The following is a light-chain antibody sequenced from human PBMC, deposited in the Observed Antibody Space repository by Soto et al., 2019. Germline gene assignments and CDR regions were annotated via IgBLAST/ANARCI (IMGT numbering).Light chain of an antibody. CDR1: QSISSY. V-gene: IGKV3-11*01. CDR2: DAS. CDR3: QQLTDWHPQWT. J-gene: IGKJ1*01. Sequence: EVVLTQSPDTLSLPPGERATLSCRASQSISSYLAWYQQKPGQAPRLLLYDASSRATGIPARFSGSGSGTDFTLNISSIDPEYVAVYYCQQLTDWHPQWTFGQRTKVEIK.